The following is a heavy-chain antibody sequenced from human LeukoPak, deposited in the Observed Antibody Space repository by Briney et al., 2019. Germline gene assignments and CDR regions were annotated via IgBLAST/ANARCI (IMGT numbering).Heavy chain of an antibody. CDR2: ISGSGGST. D-gene: IGHD3-22*01. Sequence: PGGSLRLSCAASGFSFSSYTMSWVRQAPGKGLEWVSAISGSGGSTYYADSVKGRFTISRDNSKNTLYLQMNSLRAEDTAVYYCAKPQSSSGYYGNWGQGTLVTVSS. CDR3: AKPQSSSGYYGN. V-gene: IGHV3-23*01. J-gene: IGHJ4*02. CDR1: GFSFSSYT.